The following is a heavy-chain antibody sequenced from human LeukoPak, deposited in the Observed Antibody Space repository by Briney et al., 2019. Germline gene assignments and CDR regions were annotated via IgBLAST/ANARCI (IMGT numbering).Heavy chain of an antibody. J-gene: IGHJ5*02. CDR1: GYTFASYG. V-gene: IGHV1-18*01. Sequence: ASVKVSCKASGYTFASYGISWVRQAPGQGLEWMGWISIYNGNTDYAQKLRGRVTMTTDTSTSTAYMELRSLRSDDTAVYYCARITYDFWSGYYMPDDPWGQGTLVTVSS. CDR2: ISIYNGNT. CDR3: ARITYDFWSGYYMPDDP. D-gene: IGHD3-3*01.